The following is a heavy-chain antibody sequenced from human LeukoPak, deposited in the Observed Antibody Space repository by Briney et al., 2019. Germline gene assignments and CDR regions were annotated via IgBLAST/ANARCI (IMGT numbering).Heavy chain of an antibody. CDR2: IIPILGIA. Sequence: SVKVSCKASGGTFSSYAISWVRQAPGQGLEWMGRIIPILGIANYAQKFQGRVTITTDESTSTAYMELSSLRSEDTAVYYCACIVVDTAFDYWGQGTLVTVSS. D-gene: IGHD5-18*01. J-gene: IGHJ4*02. CDR3: ACIVVDTAFDY. CDR1: GGTFSSYA. V-gene: IGHV1-69*04.